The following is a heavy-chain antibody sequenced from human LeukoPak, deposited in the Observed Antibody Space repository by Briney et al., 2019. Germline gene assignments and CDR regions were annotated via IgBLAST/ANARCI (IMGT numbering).Heavy chain of an antibody. J-gene: IGHJ4*02. CDR3: AKGGYSGYDWGVFDY. V-gene: IGHV3-23*01. CDR1: GFTFSNYA. Sequence: PGRSLRLSCTASGFTFSNYAMSWVRQAPGKGLEWVSAISGSGGSTYYADSVKGRFTISRDNSKNTLYLQMNSLRAEDTAVYYCAKGGYSGYDWGVFDYWGQGTLVTVSS. D-gene: IGHD5-12*01. CDR2: ISGSGGST.